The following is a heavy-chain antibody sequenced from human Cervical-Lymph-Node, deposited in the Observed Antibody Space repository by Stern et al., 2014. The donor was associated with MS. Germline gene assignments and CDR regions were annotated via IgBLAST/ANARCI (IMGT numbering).Heavy chain of an antibody. Sequence: QVQLQESGPGLVKPSETLSLTCTVSGGSISSSSYYWGWIRQPPGKGLEWIGGIYYSGGTHYNPSLKSRVTISADTSKNQFSLKLSSVTAADTAVYYCASFTYNWTFDYWGQGTLVTVSS. J-gene: IGHJ4*02. CDR2: IYYSGGT. D-gene: IGHD1-20*01. CDR3: ASFTYNWTFDY. V-gene: IGHV4-39*01. CDR1: GGSISSSSYY.